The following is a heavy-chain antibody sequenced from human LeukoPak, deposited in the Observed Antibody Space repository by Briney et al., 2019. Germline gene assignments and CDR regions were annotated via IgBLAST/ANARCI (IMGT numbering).Heavy chain of an antibody. CDR3: AKGSRYYYDSSGSLDY. D-gene: IGHD3-22*01. CDR2: ISGSGGST. V-gene: IGHV3-23*01. CDR1: GFTFSSYA. Sequence: GGSLRLSCAASGFTFSSYAMSWVRQALGKGLEWVSAISGSGGSTYYADSVKGRFTISRDNSKNTLYLQMNSLRAEDTAVYYCAKGSRYYYDSSGSLDYWGQGTLVTVSS. J-gene: IGHJ4*02.